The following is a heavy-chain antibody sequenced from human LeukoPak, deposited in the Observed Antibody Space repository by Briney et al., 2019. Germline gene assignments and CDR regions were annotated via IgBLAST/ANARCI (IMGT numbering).Heavy chain of an antibody. V-gene: IGHV1-2*02. J-gene: IGHJ5*02. D-gene: IGHD2-2*01. Sequence: ASVKVSCKASGYTFTGYYMHWVRQAPGQGLEWMGWINPNSGGANYAQKFQGRVTMTRDTSISTAYMELSRLRSDDTAVYYCARAGRAAANWFDPWGQGTLVTVSS. CDR1: GYTFTGYY. CDR2: INPNSGGA. CDR3: ARAGRAAANWFDP.